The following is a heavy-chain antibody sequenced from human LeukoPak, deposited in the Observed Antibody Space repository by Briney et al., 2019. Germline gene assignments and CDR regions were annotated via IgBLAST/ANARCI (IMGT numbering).Heavy chain of an antibody. CDR2: ISSSGSNI. CDR3: ARAYCGGYCYPDSFDI. CDR1: GFTFSSYE. J-gene: IGHJ3*02. D-gene: IGHD2-21*02. Sequence: GGSLRLSCAASGFTFSSYEMNWVRQAPGKGLEWVSYISSSGSNIYYADSVKGLFTISRDNAKHSLYLQMNSLRADDTSVYYCARAYCGGYCYPDSFDIWGQGTMVTVSS. V-gene: IGHV3-48*03.